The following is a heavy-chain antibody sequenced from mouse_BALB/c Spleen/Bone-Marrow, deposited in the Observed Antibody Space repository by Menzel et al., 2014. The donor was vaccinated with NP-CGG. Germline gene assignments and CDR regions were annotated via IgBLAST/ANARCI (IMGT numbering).Heavy chain of an antibody. J-gene: IGHJ3*01. Sequence: EVHLVESGGGLVKPGGSLKLSCAASGFTFSDYYMYWVRQTPEKRLEWVATISDGGSYTCYPDSVKGRFTSSRDNANNNLYLQRSSLKSEDTAMDYCARRWFAYWGQGTLVTVSA. V-gene: IGHV5-4*02. CDR2: ISDGGSYT. CDR1: GFTFSDYY. CDR3: ARRWFAY.